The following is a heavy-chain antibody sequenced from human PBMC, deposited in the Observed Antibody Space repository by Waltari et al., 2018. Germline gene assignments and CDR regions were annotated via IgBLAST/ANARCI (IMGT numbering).Heavy chain of an antibody. J-gene: IGHJ4*02. D-gene: IGHD4-17*01. Sequence: EVQLVESGGGLVQPGGSLRLSCAASGFTFSSFEMNWFRQAPGKGLEWVSYISSSGSTIYYADSVKGRFTISRDNAKNSLYLQMNSLRAEDTAVYYCARAYYGDVYYFDYWGQGTLVTVSS. V-gene: IGHV3-48*03. CDR3: ARAYYGDVYYFDY. CDR2: ISSSGSTI. CDR1: GFTFSSFE.